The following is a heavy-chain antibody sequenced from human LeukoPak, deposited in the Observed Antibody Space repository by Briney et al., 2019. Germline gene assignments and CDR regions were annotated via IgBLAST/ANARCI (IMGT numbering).Heavy chain of an antibody. V-gene: IGHV1-69*13. D-gene: IGHD2-2*01. J-gene: IGHJ5*02. CDR1: GGTFSSYA. CDR2: IIPIFGTA. Sequence: ASVKVSCKASGGTFSSYAISWVRQAPGQGLEWMGGIIPIFGTANYAQKFQGRVTITADESTSTAYMELSSLRSEDTAVYYCARTKLKLNIVVVPAYDPWGQGTLVTVSS. CDR3: ARTKLKLNIVVVPAYDP.